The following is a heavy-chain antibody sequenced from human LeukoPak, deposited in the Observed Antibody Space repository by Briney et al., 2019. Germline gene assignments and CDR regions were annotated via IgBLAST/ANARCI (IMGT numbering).Heavy chain of an antibody. CDR2: ISYDGSIK. CDR1: GFIFRNYA. Sequence: PGGSLRLSCAASGFIFRNYAIHWVRQAPGKGLEWVAVISYDGSIKYYADSVKGRFTNSRDNSKNTLYLQMNSLRAEDTDVYHCARARYYHYGMDVWGQGTTVTVSS. CDR3: ARARYYHYGMDV. J-gene: IGHJ6*02. V-gene: IGHV3-30*04.